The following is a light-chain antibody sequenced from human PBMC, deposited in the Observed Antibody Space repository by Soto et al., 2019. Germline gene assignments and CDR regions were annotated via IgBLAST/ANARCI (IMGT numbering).Light chain of an antibody. J-gene: IGLJ3*02. CDR3: AAWDDSLNGQV. V-gene: IGLV1-44*01. CDR2: NTY. CDR1: SSNLGSNS. Sequence: QSVLTQPPSASGTPGQRVIISCSGSSSNLGSNSGNWYQQLPGTAPKLLIYNTYQRPLGVPDRFSGSKSGTSASLAISGLQSEDEGDYFCAAWDDSLNGQVFGGGTKLTVL.